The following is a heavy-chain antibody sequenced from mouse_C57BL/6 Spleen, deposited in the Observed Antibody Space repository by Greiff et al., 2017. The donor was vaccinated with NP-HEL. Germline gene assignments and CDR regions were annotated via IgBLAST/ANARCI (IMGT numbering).Heavy chain of an antibody. D-gene: IGHD4-1*02. V-gene: IGHV1-69*01. CDR2: IDPSDSYT. Sequence: QVQLQQPGAELVMPGASVKLSCKASGYTFTSYWMHWVKQRPGQGLEWIGEIDPSDSYTNYNQKFKGKSTLTVDKSSSTAYMQLSSLTSEDSAVYYCARPQLGRRYFDYWGQGTTLTVSS. J-gene: IGHJ2*01. CDR1: GYTFTSYW. CDR3: ARPQLGRRYFDY.